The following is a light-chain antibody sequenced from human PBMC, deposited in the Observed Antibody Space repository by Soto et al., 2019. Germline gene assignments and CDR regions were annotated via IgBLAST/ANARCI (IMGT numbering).Light chain of an antibody. CDR3: ATWDDSLNGYV. J-gene: IGLJ1*01. V-gene: IGLV1-44*01. Sequence: QSVLTQPPSASVTPGQRVTISCSGSSSNIGANTVTWYQQLPGTAPKLLIFGNNHRPSGVPDRFSGSKSGTSGSLAISGLQSEDEADYYCATWDDSLNGYVFGAGTKVTVL. CDR1: SSNIGANT. CDR2: GNN.